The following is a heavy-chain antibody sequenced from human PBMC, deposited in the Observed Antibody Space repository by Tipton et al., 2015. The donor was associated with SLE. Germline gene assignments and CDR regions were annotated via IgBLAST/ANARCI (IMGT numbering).Heavy chain of an antibody. CDR2: INFTGKT. J-gene: IGHJ4*02. Sequence: LRLSCALSGGSLKDHYGSWIRQSPEKGLEWIGEINFTGKTDYNPSLAGRVSISIDTSKNQFSLRLTSVTAADTAVYYCARGFTFPSSWGQGSLVNVSS. V-gene: IGHV4-34*01. D-gene: IGHD2/OR15-2a*01. CDR1: GGSLKDHY. CDR3: ARGFTFPSS.